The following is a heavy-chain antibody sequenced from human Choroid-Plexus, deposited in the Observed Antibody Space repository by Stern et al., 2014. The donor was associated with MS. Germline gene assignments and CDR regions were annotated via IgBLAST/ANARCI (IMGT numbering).Heavy chain of an antibody. CDR3: AKDRQWSTYFFDY. CDR1: GFTFSNFG. Sequence: VHLVESGGGVAKPGRPLILSCAASGFTFSNFGMHWVRQAPGTGLEWVALISYDGSDKYYADSVKGRFTIFRDNSKNTLYMHMNSLRAEDTAVYYCAKDRQWSTYFFDYWGQGSLVTVSS. J-gene: IGHJ4*02. V-gene: IGHV3-30*18. D-gene: IGHD2-15*01. CDR2: ISYDGSDK.